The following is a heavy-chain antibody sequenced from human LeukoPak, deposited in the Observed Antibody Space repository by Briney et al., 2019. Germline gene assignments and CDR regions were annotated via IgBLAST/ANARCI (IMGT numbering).Heavy chain of an antibody. CDR3: AREWASYDRSGYYPFDH. CDR2: ISGSGGST. V-gene: IGHV3-23*01. J-gene: IGHJ4*02. CDR1: GFTFSSYA. D-gene: IGHD3-22*01. Sequence: QTGGSLRLSCAASGFTFSSYAMSWVRQAPGKGLEWVSAISGSGGSTYYADSVKGRFTISRDNSKNTLYLQMNSLRAEDTAVYYCAREWASYDRSGYYPFDHWGQGTLVTVSS.